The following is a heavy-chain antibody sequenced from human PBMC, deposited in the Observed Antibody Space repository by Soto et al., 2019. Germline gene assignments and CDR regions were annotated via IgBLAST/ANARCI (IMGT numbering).Heavy chain of an antibody. D-gene: IGHD5-18*01. V-gene: IGHV4-34*01. CDR1: GGSFSGYY. CDR2: INHSGST. J-gene: IGHJ5*02. CDR3: ARAMSRGGIKLWLQDFLNWFDT. Sequence: SETLSLTCAVYGGSFSGYYWSWIRQPPGKGLEWIGEINHSGSTNYNPSLKSRVTISVDTSKNQFSLKLSSVTAADTAVYYCARAMSRGGIKLWLQDFLNWFDTWGQGTLVTVSS.